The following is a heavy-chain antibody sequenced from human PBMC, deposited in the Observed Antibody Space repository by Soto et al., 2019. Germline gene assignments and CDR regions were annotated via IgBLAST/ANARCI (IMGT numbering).Heavy chain of an antibody. CDR3: AKMERTQLWLLVQN. CDR1: GASITNDAFF. Sequence: SGTLSLTCTVSGASITNDAFFWTWVRQHPEKGLEWLAYITYGGSIYYDPSLRSRLTVSIDKSKSQFSLNVRSVTAADTAVYYCAKMERTQLWLLVQNWGQGLPVTVSS. V-gene: IGHV4-31*03. D-gene: IGHD5-18*01. J-gene: IGHJ4*02. CDR2: ITYGGSI.